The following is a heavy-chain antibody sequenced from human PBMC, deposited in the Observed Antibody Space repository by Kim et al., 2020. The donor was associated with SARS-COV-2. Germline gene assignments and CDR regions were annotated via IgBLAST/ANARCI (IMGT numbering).Heavy chain of an antibody. D-gene: IGHD3-22*01. CDR2: ISYGGSIQ. V-gene: IGHV3-30*18. J-gene: IGHJ3*02. Sequence: GGSLRLSCAASGFSFNNYAMHWVRQAPGKGLQWVAGISYGGSIQYYVHPVQGRFTVYRDDSKHMLYLQMNSLIAEDTAMHYCAKVNSLQMISRTRGDFDIWGQGTKVTVSS. CDR1: GFSFNNYA. CDR3: AKVNSLQMISRTRGDFDI.